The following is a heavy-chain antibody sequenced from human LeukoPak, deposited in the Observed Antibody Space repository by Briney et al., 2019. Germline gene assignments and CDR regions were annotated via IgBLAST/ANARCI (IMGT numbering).Heavy chain of an antibody. J-gene: IGHJ4*02. V-gene: IGHV3-7*03. Sequence: GGSLRLSCAASGLTFSSYSMNWVRQAPGKGLEWVANINQGEGEKYYVDSVKGRFTISRDNAKKPLFLQMNSLRAEDTAVYYCARGRFIAGTTTYYFDYWGQGTLVTVSS. CDR3: ARGRFIAGTTTYYFDY. CDR1: GLTFSSYS. D-gene: IGHD1-26*01. CDR2: INQGEGEK.